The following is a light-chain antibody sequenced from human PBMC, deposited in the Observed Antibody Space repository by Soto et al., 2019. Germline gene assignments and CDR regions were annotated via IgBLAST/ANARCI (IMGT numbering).Light chain of an antibody. J-gene: IGKJ1*01. Sequence: IVMTQSPLSLTVAPGEPASISCMSSQSLLHSNGYNYLDWYLQKPGQSPQLLIYLGSNRASGVPDRFSGSGSGTDFTLKISRVEAEDVGVYYCMQPLQSWTFGQGTKVDI. V-gene: IGKV2-28*01. CDR3: MQPLQSWT. CDR1: QSLLHSNGYNY. CDR2: LGS.